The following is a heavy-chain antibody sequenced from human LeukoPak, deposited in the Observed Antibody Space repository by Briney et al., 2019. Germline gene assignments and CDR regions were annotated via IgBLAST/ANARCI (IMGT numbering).Heavy chain of an antibody. CDR2: ISSDGSST. Sequence: PGGSLRLSCAASGFTFNNYSMIWVRQAPGKGLVWVSRISSDGSSTTYADSVKGRFTISRDNAKNTLYLQMNSLRAEDTAVYYCTRSTSCSGGSCYSSPWFDPWGQGTLVTVSS. J-gene: IGHJ5*02. CDR1: GFTFNNYS. V-gene: IGHV3-74*01. CDR3: TRSTSCSGGSCYSSPWFDP. D-gene: IGHD2-15*01.